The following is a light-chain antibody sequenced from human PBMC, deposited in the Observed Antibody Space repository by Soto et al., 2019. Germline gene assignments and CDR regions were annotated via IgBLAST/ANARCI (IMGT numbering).Light chain of an antibody. V-gene: IGLV1-44*01. J-gene: IGLJ1*01. CDR1: SSSIGSRT. Sequence: QSVLTQPPSESGAPGQRVTISCSGTSSSIGSRTINWYQHLPGTAPKLLIYSNNQRPSGVPDLFSGSRSGTSASLAISVLQSEDEADYYCAAGDDSLNAYVLGTGTKVTVL. CDR2: SNN. CDR3: AAGDDSLNAYV.